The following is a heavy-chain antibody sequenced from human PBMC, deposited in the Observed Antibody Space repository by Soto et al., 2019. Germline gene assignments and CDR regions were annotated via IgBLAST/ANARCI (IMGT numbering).Heavy chain of an antibody. CDR3: AKAKXSGYVFLGS. D-gene: IGHD3-16*01. CDR1: GDSITSYF. J-gene: IGHJ5*01. V-gene: IGHV4-59*01. Sequence: SETLSLTCSVSGDSITSYFWSWIRQPPRKGLEWIGYIHYSGSATYSPSLKSRLTISVDTSRNQFSLKLGSVTAADTAVYYCAKAKXSGYVFLGSWGHGPLVTVSP. CDR2: IHYSGSA.